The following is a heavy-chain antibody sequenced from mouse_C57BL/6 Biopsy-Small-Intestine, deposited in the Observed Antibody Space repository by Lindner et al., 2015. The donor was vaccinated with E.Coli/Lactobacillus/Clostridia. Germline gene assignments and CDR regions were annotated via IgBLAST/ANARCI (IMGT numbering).Heavy chain of an antibody. D-gene: IGHD1-1*02. V-gene: IGHV9-3*02. CDR3: ARDYFGYCTNTSCMNLDF. J-gene: IGHJ4*01. CDR1: GYTFTSYT. Sequence: VKVSFKTSGYTFTSYTINWVRQAPGQGPEWMGWINTTTGNPTYAQGFTGRFVFSLDTSVSTAYLQISSLKAEDTAVYYCARDYFGYCTNTSCMNLDFWGQGTLVTVSS. CDR2: INTTTGNP.